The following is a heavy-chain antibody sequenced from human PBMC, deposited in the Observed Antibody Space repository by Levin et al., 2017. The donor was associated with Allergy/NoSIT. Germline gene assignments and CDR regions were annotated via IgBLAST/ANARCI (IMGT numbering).Heavy chain of an antibody. V-gene: IGHV1-18*01. CDR1: GYTFTSYG. CDR2: ISAYNGNT. D-gene: IGHD1-20*01. CDR3: ARFNLGRDNWNYINY. J-gene: IGHJ4*02. Sequence: GASVKVSCKASGYTFTSYGISWVRQAPGQGLEWMGWISAYNGNTNYAQKLQGRVTMTTDTSTSTAYMELRSLRSDDTAVYYCARFNLGRDNWNYINYWGQGTLVTVSS.